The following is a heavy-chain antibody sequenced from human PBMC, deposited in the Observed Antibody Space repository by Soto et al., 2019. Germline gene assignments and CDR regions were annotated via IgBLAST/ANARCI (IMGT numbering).Heavy chain of an antibody. CDR1: GGSISSSSYY. J-gene: IGHJ6*02. CDR3: TRHDSNYDFWSGSPPRYGMDV. V-gene: IGHV4-39*01. CDR2: IYYSGNT. D-gene: IGHD3-3*01. Sequence: PSETLSLTCTVSGGSISSSSYYWGWIRQPPGKGLEWIGSIYYSGNTYYNPSLKSRVTISVDTSKNQFSLKLSSVTAADTAVYYCTRHDSNYDFWSGSPPRYGMDVWGQGTTVT.